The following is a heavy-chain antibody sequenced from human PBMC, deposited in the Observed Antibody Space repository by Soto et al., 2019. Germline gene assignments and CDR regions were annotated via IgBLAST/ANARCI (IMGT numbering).Heavy chain of an antibody. CDR3: ARDWKRITIFGVATRAFDI. CDR1: GFTFSSHD. D-gene: IGHD3-3*01. Sequence: GGSLRLSCAASGFTFSSHDIHWVRQAPGKGLEWVAVISYDGGNENYADSVKGRFTISRDNAKNSLYLQMNSLRAEDTAVYYCARDWKRITIFGVATRAFDIWGQGTMVTVSS. V-gene: IGHV3-30*03. CDR2: ISYDGGNE. J-gene: IGHJ3*02.